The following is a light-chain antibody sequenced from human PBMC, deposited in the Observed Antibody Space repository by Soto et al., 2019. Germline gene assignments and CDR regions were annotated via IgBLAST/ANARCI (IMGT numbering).Light chain of an antibody. CDR2: DNN. CDR1: RSNIGSNY. V-gene: IGLV1-47*02. J-gene: IGLJ1*01. Sequence: QSVLTQPPSASGTPGQRVTISCSGSRSNIGSNYVYWYQQLPGTAPKLLIYDNNQRPSGVPDRFSGSKSGTSASLAISGLRSEDEADYYCAAWDDSLSVFYVFGTGTKVNVL. CDR3: AAWDDSLSVFYV.